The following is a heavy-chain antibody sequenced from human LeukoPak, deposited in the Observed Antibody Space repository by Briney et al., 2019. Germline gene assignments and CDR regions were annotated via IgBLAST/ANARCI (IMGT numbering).Heavy chain of an antibody. V-gene: IGHV3-7*01. D-gene: IGHD1-26*01. CDR3: AKDRWQWELLHYFDY. J-gene: IGHJ4*02. Sequence: GGSLRLSCAASGFTFSSYWMSWVRQAPGKGLEWVANIKQDGSEKYYVDSVKGRFTISRDNAKNSLYLQMNSLRAEDTAVYYCAKDRWQWELLHYFDYWGQGTLVTVSS. CDR2: IKQDGSEK. CDR1: GFTFSSYW.